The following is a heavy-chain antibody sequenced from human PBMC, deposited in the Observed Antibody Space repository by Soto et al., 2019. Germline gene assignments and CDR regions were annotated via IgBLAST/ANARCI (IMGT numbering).Heavy chain of an antibody. Sequence: SETLSLTCTVSSGSISTYYWSWIRQPPGKGLEWIGYIYYTGSTNYNPSLKTRVAISMDTSKNQFSLNLSSVTAADTAVYYCAGAPNWALFDFWGLGTLVTGSS. J-gene: IGHJ5*01. V-gene: IGHV4-59*01. CDR2: IYYTGST. CDR3: AGAPNWALFDF. CDR1: SGSISTYY. D-gene: IGHD7-27*01.